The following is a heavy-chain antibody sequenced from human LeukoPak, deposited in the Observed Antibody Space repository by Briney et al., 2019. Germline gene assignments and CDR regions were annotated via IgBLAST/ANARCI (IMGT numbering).Heavy chain of an antibody. D-gene: IGHD5-12*01. CDR3: ATLARYAFDI. Sequence: PGGSLRLSCAASGLTVSSKDMSWVRQAPGKGLGWVSVIYSGGSTYYADSVKGRFTISRDNSKNTLYLQMNSLRAEDTAVYYCATLARYAFDIWGQGTMVTVSS. V-gene: IGHV3-53*01. J-gene: IGHJ3*02. CDR1: GLTVSSKD. CDR2: IYSGGST.